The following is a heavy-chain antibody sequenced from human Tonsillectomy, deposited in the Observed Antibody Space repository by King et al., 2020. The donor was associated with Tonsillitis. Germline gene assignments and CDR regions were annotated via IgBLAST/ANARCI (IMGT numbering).Heavy chain of an antibody. V-gene: IGHV4-31*03. CDR2: IYYSGST. J-gene: IGHJ4*02. CDR1: GGSISSGGYY. CDR3: ARDRGGGTGRGHYDSSGNFDY. D-gene: IGHD3-22*01. Sequence: VQLQESGPGLVKPSQTLSLTCTVSGGSISSGGYYWSWIRQHPGKGLEWIGYIYYSGSTYYNPSLKSRVTISVDTSKNQFSLKLSSVTAADTAVYYCARDRGGGTGRGHYDSSGNFDYWGQGTLVTVSS.